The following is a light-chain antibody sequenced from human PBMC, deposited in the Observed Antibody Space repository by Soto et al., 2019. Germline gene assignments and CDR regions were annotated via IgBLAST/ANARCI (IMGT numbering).Light chain of an antibody. CDR3: CSYAGSYTWV. CDR1: SSDVGGYNH. V-gene: IGLV2-11*01. CDR2: NVN. J-gene: IGLJ3*02. Sequence: QSALTQPRSVSGSPGQSVTISCTGTSSDVGGYNHVSWYQHHPGKAPKVKIYNVNKRPSGVPDRFSGSKSGNTASLTISGLQAEDEADYYCCSYAGSYTWVFGGGTKLTVL.